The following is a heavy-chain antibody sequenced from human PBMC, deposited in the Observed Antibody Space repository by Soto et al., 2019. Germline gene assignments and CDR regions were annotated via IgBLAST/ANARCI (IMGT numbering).Heavy chain of an antibody. V-gene: IGHV1-2*04. J-gene: IGHJ5*02. D-gene: IGHD3-3*01. CDR2: INPNSGGT. CDR1: GYTFTSYD. CDR3: ARVHDFWSGYTNNWSDP. Sequence: ASVKVSCKASGYTFTSYDVNWVRQATGQGLEWMGWINPNSGGTNYAQKFQGWVTMTRDTSISTAYMELSRLRSDDTAVYYCARVHDFWSGYTNNWSDPWGQGTLVTVSS.